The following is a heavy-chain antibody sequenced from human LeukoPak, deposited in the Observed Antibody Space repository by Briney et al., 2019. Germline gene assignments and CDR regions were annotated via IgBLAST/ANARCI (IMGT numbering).Heavy chain of an antibody. Sequence: SETLSVTCTVPGYSISSGYYWAWIRRPPGKGLEWIRTIYHSGSTYYNPSLKSPVSISADTSKNPFSLNLSTVTAADTAVSYSARAVVFWSSYIDYWGQGTLVTVSS. CDR3: ARAVVFWSSYIDY. CDR1: GYSISSGYY. D-gene: IGHD3-3*01. J-gene: IGHJ4*02. CDR2: IYHSGST. V-gene: IGHV4-38-2*02.